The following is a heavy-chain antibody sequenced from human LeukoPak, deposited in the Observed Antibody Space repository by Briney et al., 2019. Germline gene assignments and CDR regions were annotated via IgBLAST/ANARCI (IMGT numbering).Heavy chain of an antibody. D-gene: IGHD6-13*01. CDR1: GFTFSSYA. Sequence: GGSLRLSCAASGFTFSSYALSWVRQAPGKGLEWVSVIYSGGSTYYADSVKGRFTISRDNSKNTLYLQMNSLRAEDTAVYYCAREQRVYYYYYMDVWGKGTTVTVSS. V-gene: IGHV3-53*01. J-gene: IGHJ6*03. CDR2: IYSGGST. CDR3: AREQRVYYYYYMDV.